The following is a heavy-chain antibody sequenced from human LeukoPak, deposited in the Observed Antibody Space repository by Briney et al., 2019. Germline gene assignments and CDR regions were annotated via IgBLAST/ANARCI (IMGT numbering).Heavy chain of an antibody. D-gene: IGHD3-22*01. CDR3: ARDRGYYDSTRSSRFDP. J-gene: IGHJ5*02. CDR1: GGSISSYY. CDR2: IYYRGST. Sequence: PSETLSLTCTVSGGSISSYYWSWIRQPPGKGLEWIGYIYYRGSTNYNPSLKSRVTISVDTSKNQFSLKLSSVTAADTAVYYCARDRGYYDSTRSSRFDPWGQGTLVTVSS. V-gene: IGHV4-59*01.